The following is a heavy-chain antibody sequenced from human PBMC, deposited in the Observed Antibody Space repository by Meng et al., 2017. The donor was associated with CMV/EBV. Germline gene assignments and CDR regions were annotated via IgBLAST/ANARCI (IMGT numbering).Heavy chain of an antibody. CDR2: ISSSGSTI. V-gene: IGHV3-48*03. D-gene: IGHD4-11*01. CDR1: GFTFSSYE. CDR3: AREPPGNYIYYYYGMDV. Sequence: GESLKISCAASGFTFSSYEMNWVRQAPGKGLEWVSYISSSGSTIYYADSVKGRFTISRDNAKNSLYLQMNSLRAEDTAVYYCAREPPGNYIYYYYGMDVWGQGTTVTVSS. J-gene: IGHJ6*02.